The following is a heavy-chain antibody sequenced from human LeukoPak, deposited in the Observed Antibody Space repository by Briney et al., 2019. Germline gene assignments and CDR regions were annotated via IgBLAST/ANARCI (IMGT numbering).Heavy chain of an antibody. V-gene: IGHV4-39*01. CDR2: IYYSGST. Sequence: PSETLSLTCTVSGGSISSSSYYWGWIRQPPGKGLEWIGSIYYSGSTYYNPSLKSRVTISVDTSKDQFSLKLSSVTAADTAVYYCARGGLLEWLSSYYYYYMDVWGEGTTVTVSS. J-gene: IGHJ6*03. D-gene: IGHD3-3*01. CDR1: GGSISSSSYY. CDR3: ARGGLLEWLSSYYYYYMDV.